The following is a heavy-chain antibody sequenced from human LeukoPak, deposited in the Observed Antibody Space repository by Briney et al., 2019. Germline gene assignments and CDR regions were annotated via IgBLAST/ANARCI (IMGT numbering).Heavy chain of an antibody. Sequence: SETLSLTCAVYGGSFSDYYWSWIRQTPGKGLEWIGEINHSGSTNYNPSLKRRVTISVDTSKNQFSLKRNSVTAADTAVYYCASCSSTSWYAGDWFDPWGQGTLVTVSS. D-gene: IGHD2-2*01. CDR3: ASCSSTSWYAGDWFDP. CDR1: GGSFSDYY. V-gene: IGHV4-34*01. J-gene: IGHJ5*02. CDR2: INHSGST.